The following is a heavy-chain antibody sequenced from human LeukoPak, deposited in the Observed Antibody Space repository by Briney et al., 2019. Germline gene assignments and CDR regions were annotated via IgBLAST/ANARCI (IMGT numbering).Heavy chain of an antibody. J-gene: IGHJ4*02. CDR3: ARESSMVRGVIDY. V-gene: IGHV4-59*01. CDR2: IYYSGST. D-gene: IGHD3-10*01. Sequence: PGGSLRLSCAASGFAFSNAWMSWIRQAPGKGLEWIGYIYYSGSTNYNPSLKSRVTISVDTSKNQFSLKLSSVTAADTAVYYCARESSMVRGVIDYWGQGTLVTVSS. CDR1: GFAFSNAW.